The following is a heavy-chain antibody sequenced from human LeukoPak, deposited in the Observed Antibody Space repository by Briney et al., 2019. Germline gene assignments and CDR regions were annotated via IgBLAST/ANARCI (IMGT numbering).Heavy chain of an antibody. J-gene: IGHJ6*02. CDR2: LNGDGSST. CDR1: RFTVSRNS. CDR3: ARDSRYSMEV. V-gene: IGHV3-74*01. Sequence: RWSVRLSCVASRFTVSRNSMSWVRQAPGKGLVWVSRLNGDGSSTNYADSVKGRFTISRDNAKNTLYLQTNSQRAEDTAVYYCARDSRYSMEVWGQGTTVTVSS.